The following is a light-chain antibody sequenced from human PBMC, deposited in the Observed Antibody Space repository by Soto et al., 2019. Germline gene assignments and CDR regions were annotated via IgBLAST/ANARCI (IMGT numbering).Light chain of an antibody. CDR1: QTISSW. V-gene: IGKV1-5*03. CDR2: KPS. Sequence: DIQMTQSPSTLSGSVGDRVTIACRASQTISSWLAWYQQKPGKAPKLLIYKPSTLKSGVPSRFSGSGSGTEFTLTISSLKPDDFATYYGQHYNSYSEAFGQGTKVELK. CDR3: QHYNSYSEA. J-gene: IGKJ1*01.